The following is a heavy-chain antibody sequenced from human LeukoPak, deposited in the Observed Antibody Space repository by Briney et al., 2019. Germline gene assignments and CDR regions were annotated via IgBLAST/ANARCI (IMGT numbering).Heavy chain of an antibody. CDR2: IYYSGST. CDR3: ATSHLIRGADDAFDI. Sequence: SETLSLTCTVSGGSISSSSYYWGWIRQPPGKGLEWIGSIYYSGSTYYNPSLKSRVTISVDTSKNQFSLKLRSVTAAGTAVYYCATSHLIRGADDAFDIWGQGTMVTVSS. D-gene: IGHD3-10*01. V-gene: IGHV4-39*01. J-gene: IGHJ3*02. CDR1: GGSISSSSYY.